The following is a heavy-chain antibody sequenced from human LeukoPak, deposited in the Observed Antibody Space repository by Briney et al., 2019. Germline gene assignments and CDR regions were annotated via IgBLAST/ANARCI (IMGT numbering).Heavy chain of an antibody. CDR2: IYWDDDK. CDR1: GFSLSTSGVG. D-gene: IGHD3-10*01. Sequence: GPTLVKPTQTLTLTCTFSGFSLSTSGVGVGWIRQPPGKALKWLAFIYWDDDKRYSPSLESRLTITKDTFKNQVVLTMTNMDPVDTATYYCAHSEDYYGSVDAFDIWGQGTMVTVSS. V-gene: IGHV2-5*02. CDR3: AHSEDYYGSVDAFDI. J-gene: IGHJ3*02.